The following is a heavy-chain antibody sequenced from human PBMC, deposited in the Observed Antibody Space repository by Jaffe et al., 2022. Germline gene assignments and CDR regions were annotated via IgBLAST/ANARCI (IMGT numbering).Heavy chain of an antibody. Sequence: EVQLLESGGGLVQPGGSLRLSCAASGFTFSSYAMSWVRQAPGKGLEWVSAISGSGGSTYYADSVKGRFTISRDNSKNTLYLQMNSLRAEDTAVYYCAKDSTLRFLEWPRGWFDPWGQGTLVTVSS. J-gene: IGHJ5*02. CDR1: GFTFSSYA. V-gene: IGHV3-23*01. D-gene: IGHD3-3*01. CDR2: ISGSGGST. CDR3: AKDSTLRFLEWPRGWFDP.